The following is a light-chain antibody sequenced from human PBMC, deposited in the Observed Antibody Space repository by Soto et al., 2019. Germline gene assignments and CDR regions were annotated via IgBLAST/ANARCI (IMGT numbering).Light chain of an antibody. J-gene: IGKJ2*01. Sequence: DIQMTQSPSTLSASVGDRVSISCRASQSLDKWLAWYQQKPGEAPKLLVSDASNLESGVSSRFTGSGSGTEFTLTNSSLQPDDFATYYCQQYTRYPYTFGQGTKVDIK. CDR1: QSLDKW. CDR2: DAS. V-gene: IGKV1-5*01. CDR3: QQYTRYPYT.